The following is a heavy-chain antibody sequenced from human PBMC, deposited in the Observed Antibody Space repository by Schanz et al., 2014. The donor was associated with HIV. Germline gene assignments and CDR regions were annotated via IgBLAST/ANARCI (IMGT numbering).Heavy chain of an antibody. CDR3: ARETAEYSRTPVSWFDP. D-gene: IGHD6-13*01. V-gene: IGHV1-46*01. Sequence: QVQLVQSGAEVKKPGASVKVSCKASGYTFTSQYMHWVRQAPGQGLEWMGMINPSGGSTRYAQKFQGRVTMTRDTSTSTAYMDLSSLRSEDTAVYYCARETAEYSRTPVSWFDPWGQGTLVTVSS. CDR1: GYTFTSQY. CDR2: INPSGGST. J-gene: IGHJ5*02.